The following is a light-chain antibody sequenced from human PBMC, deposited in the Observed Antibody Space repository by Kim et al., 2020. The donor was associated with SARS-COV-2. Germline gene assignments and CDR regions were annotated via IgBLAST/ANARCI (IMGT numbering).Light chain of an antibody. CDR3: QQSYHTPLT. V-gene: IGKV1-39*01. Sequence: ASVGDRVTITWRTSQSVSNYLNWYQHKPGKAPKFLIYAASNLQSGVPSRFSGSGSGTDFTLTISNLQPEDFATYYCQQSYHTPLTFGGGTKVDIK. J-gene: IGKJ4*01. CDR1: QSVSNY. CDR2: AAS.